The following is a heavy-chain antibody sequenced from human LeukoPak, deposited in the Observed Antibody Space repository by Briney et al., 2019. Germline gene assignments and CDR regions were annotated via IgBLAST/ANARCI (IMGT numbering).Heavy chain of an antibody. D-gene: IGHD2-21*02. Sequence: ASETLSYKAFGSTFCSYGMYCVREAPGQGLEWMGGIIPIFGTANYAQKFQGRVTITADESTSTAYMGLSSLRSEDTAVFYCARGQYCGGDCYINWFDPWGQGTLVTVSS. CDR3: ARGQYCGGDCYINWFDP. V-gene: IGHV1-69*13. CDR1: GSTFCSYG. J-gene: IGHJ5*02. CDR2: IIPIFGTA.